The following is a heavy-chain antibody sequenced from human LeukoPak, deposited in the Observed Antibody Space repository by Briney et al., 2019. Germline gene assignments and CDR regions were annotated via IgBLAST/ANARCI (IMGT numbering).Heavy chain of an antibody. CDR1: GFTVSSNY. CDR3: ARMWWKWTGD. J-gene: IGHJ4*02. V-gene: IGHV3-53*01. Sequence: QTGGSLRLSCAASGFTVSSNYMSWVRQAPGKGLEWVSVIYSGGSTYYADSVKGRFTISRGNSKNTLFLQMNSPRAEDTAVYYCARMWWKWTGDWGQGTLVTVSS. CDR2: IYSGGST. D-gene: IGHD2-21*01.